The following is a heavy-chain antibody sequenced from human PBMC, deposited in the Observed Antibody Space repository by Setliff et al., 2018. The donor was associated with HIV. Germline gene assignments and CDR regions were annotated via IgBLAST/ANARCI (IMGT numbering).Heavy chain of an antibody. D-gene: IGHD3-16*01. Sequence: GGSLRLSCAASGFTFSRHEMNWVRQAPGKGLEWVSYISSSGGTIYYADSVKGRFTISRDNAKNSLYLQMNSLRAEDTAVYYCAKDVMQGGWGSLSYFDSWGQGTLVTVSS. J-gene: IGHJ4*02. CDR1: GFTFSRHE. V-gene: IGHV3-48*03. CDR2: ISSSGGTI. CDR3: AKDVMQGGWGSLSYFDS.